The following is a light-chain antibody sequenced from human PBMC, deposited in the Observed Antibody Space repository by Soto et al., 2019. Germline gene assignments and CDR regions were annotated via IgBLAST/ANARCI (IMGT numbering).Light chain of an antibody. CDR3: QQLIRYPFT. V-gene: IGKV1-9*01. CDR1: QGISSS. Sequence: IQMTQSPSTLSASVGDRVTTTCRASQGISSSLAWYQQKPGKAPKLLIYAASTLQTGVPSRFSGAGSGTDFTLTISSLQPEDFATYYCQQLIRYPFTFGQGTRLEIK. CDR2: AAS. J-gene: IGKJ5*01.